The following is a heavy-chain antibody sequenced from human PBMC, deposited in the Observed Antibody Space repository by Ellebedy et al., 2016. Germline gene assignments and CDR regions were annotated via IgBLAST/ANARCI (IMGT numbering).Heavy chain of an antibody. CDR3: TTVYRYNYDSV. CDR1: GFTFSNAW. Sequence: GESLKISCAASGFTFSNAWMNWVRRAPGKGLEWVGRIKSKTDGGAAYYAAPVKGRFTISRNDSKNTLYLQRNSLKTEDTAVYFCTTVYRYNYDSVWGQGTLVTVSS. V-gene: IGHV3-15*01. CDR2: IKSKTDGGAA. D-gene: IGHD5-18*01. J-gene: IGHJ4*02.